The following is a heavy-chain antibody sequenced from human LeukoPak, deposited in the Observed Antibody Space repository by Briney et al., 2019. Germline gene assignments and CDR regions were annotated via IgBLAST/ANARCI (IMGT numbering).Heavy chain of an antibody. CDR2: IYYSGST. CDR3: ARVNGDYVYYFDY. V-gene: IGHV4-59*12. CDR1: GGSISSYY. D-gene: IGHD4-17*01. Sequence: SETLSLTCTVSGGSISSYYWSWIRQPPGKGLEWIGYIYYSGSTNYNPSLKSRVTISVDTSKNQFSLKLSSVTAADTAVYYCARVNGDYVYYFDYWGQGTLVTVSS. J-gene: IGHJ4*02.